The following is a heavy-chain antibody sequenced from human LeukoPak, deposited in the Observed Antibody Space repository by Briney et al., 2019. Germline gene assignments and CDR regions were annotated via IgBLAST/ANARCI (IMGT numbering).Heavy chain of an antibody. CDR3: ARGQMGPDY. J-gene: IGHJ4*02. Sequence: ASVKVSCKASGYTFTRYDINWVRQATGQGLEWMGWMNPDSGKTDYAQKFQGRVTMTRNISINTVYMELSSLRSEDTAVYYCARGQMGPDYWGQGTLVTVSS. CDR2: MNPDSGKT. CDR1: GYTFTRYD. D-gene: IGHD5-24*01. V-gene: IGHV1-8*01.